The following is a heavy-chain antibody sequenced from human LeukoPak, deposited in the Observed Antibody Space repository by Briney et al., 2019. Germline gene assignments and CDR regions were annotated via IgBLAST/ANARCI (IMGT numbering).Heavy chain of an antibody. V-gene: IGHV4-39*01. J-gene: IGHJ4*02. CDR3: VRQGPGSYLYY. CDR1: GDSINSTGYY. Sequence: SETLSLTCTVSGDSINSTGYYWGWIRQPPGKGLEWIGSIYYSGTTYYNPSLKSRVTLPVDTSKNHFSLRLNSVAAADTAVYYCVRQGPGSYLYYWGRGTLVTVSS. CDR2: IYYSGTT. D-gene: IGHD1-26*01.